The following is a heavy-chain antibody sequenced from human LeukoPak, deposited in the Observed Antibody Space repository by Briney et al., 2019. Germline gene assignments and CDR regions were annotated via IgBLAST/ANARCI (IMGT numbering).Heavy chain of an antibody. CDR2: ISAYNGNT. J-gene: IGHJ4*02. D-gene: IGHD3-22*01. V-gene: IGHV1-18*01. CDR3: ARTPNYYDSSGYYSTFDY. Sequence: GASVKVSCKASGYTFTSYAISWVRQAPGQGLEWMGWISAYNGNTNYAQKLQGRVTMTTDTSTSTAYMELRSLRSDDTAVYYCARTPNYYDSSGYYSTFDYWGQGTLVTVSS. CDR1: GYTFTSYA.